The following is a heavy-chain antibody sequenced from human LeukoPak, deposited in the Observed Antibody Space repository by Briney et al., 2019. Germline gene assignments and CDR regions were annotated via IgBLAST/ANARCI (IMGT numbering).Heavy chain of an antibody. Sequence: PGGSLRLSCAASGFTFSSYEMNWVRQAPGKGLEWVSYISSSGSTIYYADSVKGRFTISRDNAKNSLYLQMNSLRAEDTAVYYCATPRQGWELKFDYWGQGTLVTVSS. V-gene: IGHV3-48*03. CDR3: ATPRQGWELKFDY. D-gene: IGHD1-26*01. J-gene: IGHJ4*02. CDR2: ISSSGSTI. CDR1: GFTFSSYE.